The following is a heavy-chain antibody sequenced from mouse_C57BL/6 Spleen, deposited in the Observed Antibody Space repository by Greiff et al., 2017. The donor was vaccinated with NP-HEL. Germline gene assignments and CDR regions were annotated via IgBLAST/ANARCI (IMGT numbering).Heavy chain of an antibody. CDR1: GYAFSSYW. D-gene: IGHD1-1*01. V-gene: IGHV1-80*01. Sequence: QVQLQQSGAELVKPGASVKISCKASGYAFSSYWMNWVKQRPGKGLEWIGQIYPGDGDTNYNGKFKGKATLTADKSSSTAYMQLSSLTSEDSAVYFCARIIYYYGSLDYWGQGTTLTVSS. CDR3: ARIIYYYGSLDY. CDR2: IYPGDGDT. J-gene: IGHJ2*01.